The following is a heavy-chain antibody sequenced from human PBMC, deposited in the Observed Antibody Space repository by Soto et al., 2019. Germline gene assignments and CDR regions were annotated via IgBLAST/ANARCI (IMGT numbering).Heavy chain of an antibody. J-gene: IGHJ6*02. V-gene: IGHV3-33*01. Sequence: GGSLRLSCAASGFTFSSYGMHWVRQAPGKGLEWVAVIWYDGSNKYYADSVKGRFTISRDNSKNTLYLQMNSLRAEDTAVYYCARDLDRPPYYYYYYGMDVWGQGTTVTVSS. CDR1: GFTFSSYG. CDR2: IWYDGSNK. D-gene: IGHD1-1*01. CDR3: ARDLDRPPYYYYYYGMDV.